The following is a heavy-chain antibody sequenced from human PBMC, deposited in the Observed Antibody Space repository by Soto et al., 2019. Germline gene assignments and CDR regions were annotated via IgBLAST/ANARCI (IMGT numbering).Heavy chain of an antibody. CDR2: ISFDGSNE. V-gene: IGHV3-30-3*01. J-gene: IGHJ6*02. CDR3: ARPAATVIFYSGMDV. CDR1: GFTFSDYA. D-gene: IGHD4-17*01. Sequence: GGSLRLSCAASGFTFSDYAMHWVRQAPGKGLEWVAIISFDGSNEHYADSVQGRFTISRDNSENTLYLQMNSLRADDTAVYYCARPAATVIFYSGMDVWGQGTTVTVSS.